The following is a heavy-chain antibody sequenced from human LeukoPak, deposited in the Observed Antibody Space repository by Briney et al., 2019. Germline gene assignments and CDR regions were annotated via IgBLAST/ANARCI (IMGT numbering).Heavy chain of an antibody. CDR3: AKDLHYGSADY. Sequence: GGSLRLSCEASGFNFNTYSMAWVRQAPGKGLEWVSIISRASESIFYADSVKGRFTISRDNAKNALYLQMNSLRAEDTAVYYCAKDLHYGSADYWGQGTLVTVSS. D-gene: IGHD3-10*01. CDR2: ISRASESI. J-gene: IGHJ4*02. CDR1: GFNFNTYS. V-gene: IGHV3-21*01.